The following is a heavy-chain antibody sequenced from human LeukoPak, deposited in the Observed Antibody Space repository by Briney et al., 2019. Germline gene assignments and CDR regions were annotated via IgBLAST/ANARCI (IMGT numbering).Heavy chain of an antibody. V-gene: IGHV1-2*02. CDR3: RRDPMNYYDSVSLDY. Sequence: ASVKVSCKASGYTFTDYYMHWVRQAPGQGLEWMGWINPKSGGTSYAQTFQGRVTLTRDTSINTAYMELSRLTSDDTAVYYCRRDPMNYYDSVSLDYWGQGSLVTVSS. CDR2: INPKSGGT. CDR1: GYTFTDYY. J-gene: IGHJ4*02. D-gene: IGHD3-22*01.